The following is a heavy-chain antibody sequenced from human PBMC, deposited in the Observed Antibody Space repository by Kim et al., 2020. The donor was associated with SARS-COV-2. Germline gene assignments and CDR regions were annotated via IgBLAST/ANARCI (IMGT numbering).Heavy chain of an antibody. D-gene: IGHD6-19*01. CDR1: GFTFSSYD. J-gene: IGHJ3*02. Sequence: GGSLRLSCAASGFTFSSYDMHWVRQATGKGLEWVSAIGTAGDTYYPGSVKGRFTISRENAKNSLYLQMNSLRAGDTAVYYCARVAYSSGWNGAFDIWGQGTMVTVSS. CDR3: ARVAYSSGWNGAFDI. V-gene: IGHV3-13*04. CDR2: IGTAGDT.